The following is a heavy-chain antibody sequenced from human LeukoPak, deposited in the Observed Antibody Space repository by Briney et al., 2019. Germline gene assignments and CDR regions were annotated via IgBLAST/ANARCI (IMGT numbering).Heavy chain of an antibody. J-gene: IGHJ3*02. V-gene: IGHV4-34*01. CDR3: ARHSSSWTWLNAFDI. CDR2: INHSGST. CDR1: GGSFSGYY. D-gene: IGHD6-13*01. Sequence: SETLSLTCAVYGGSFSGYYWSWIRQPPGKGLEWIGEINHSGSTNYNPSLKSRVTISVDTSKNQFSLKLSSVTAADTAVYYCARHSSSWTWLNAFDIWGQGTMVTVSS.